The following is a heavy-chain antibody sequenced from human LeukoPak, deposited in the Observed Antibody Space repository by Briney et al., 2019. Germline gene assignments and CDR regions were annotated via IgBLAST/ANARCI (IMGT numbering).Heavy chain of an antibody. CDR1: GFTFSSYA. J-gene: IGHJ4*02. CDR2: ISGSGGST. CDR3: AKDPDYYDSSGYYYFDY. V-gene: IGHV3-23*01. Sequence: GGSLRLSCAASGFTFSSYAMSWVRQAPGKGLEWVPAISGSGGSTYYADSVKGRFTISRDNSKNTLYLQMNSLRAEDTAVYYCAKDPDYYDSSGYYYFDYWGQGTLVTVSS. D-gene: IGHD3-22*01.